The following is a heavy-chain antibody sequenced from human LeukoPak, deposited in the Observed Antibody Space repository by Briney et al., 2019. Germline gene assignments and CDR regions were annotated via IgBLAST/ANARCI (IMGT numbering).Heavy chain of an antibody. J-gene: IGHJ3*02. CDR3: ARNMTVILVAERIDAFDI. V-gene: IGHV4-34*01. Sequence: SETLSLTCAVYGGSFSGYYWSWIRQPPGKGLEWIGEINHSGSTNYNPSLKSRVTISVDTSKNQFSLKLSSVTAADTAMYYCARNMTVILVAERIDAFDIWGQGTMVTVSS. D-gene: IGHD3-22*01. CDR1: GGSFSGYY. CDR2: INHSGST.